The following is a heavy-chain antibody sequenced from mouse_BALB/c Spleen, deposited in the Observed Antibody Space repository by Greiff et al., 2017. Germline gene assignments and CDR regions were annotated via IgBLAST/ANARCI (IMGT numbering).Heavy chain of an antibody. Sequence: DVKLVESGPSLVKPSQTLSLTCSVTGDSITSGYWNWIRKFPGNKLEYMGYISYSGSTYYNPSLKSRISITRDTSKNQYYLQLNSVTTEDTATYYCASPMITTGGFAYWGQGTLVTVSA. V-gene: IGHV3-8*02. D-gene: IGHD2-4*01. CDR2: ISYSGST. CDR3: ASPMITTGGFAY. CDR1: GDSITSGY. J-gene: IGHJ3*01.